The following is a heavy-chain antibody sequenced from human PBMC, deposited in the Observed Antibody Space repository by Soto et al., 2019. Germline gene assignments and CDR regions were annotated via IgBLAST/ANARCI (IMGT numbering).Heavy chain of an antibody. CDR3: PRPYSSKPPSQFYGMDV. D-gene: IGHD6-13*01. CDR1: GFSLSTSGMC. J-gene: IGHJ6*02. Sequence: SGPTLVNPTQTLTLTCTFSGFSLSTSGMCVSWIRQPPGKALEWLALIDWDDDKYYSTSLKTRLTISKDTSKNQVVLTMTDMDPVDTATYSCPRPYSSKPPSQFYGMDVWGQGTTVTVSS. V-gene: IGHV2-70*01. CDR2: IDWDDDK.